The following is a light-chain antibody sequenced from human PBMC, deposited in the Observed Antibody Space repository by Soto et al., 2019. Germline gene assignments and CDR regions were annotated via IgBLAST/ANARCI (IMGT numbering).Light chain of an antibody. V-gene: IGKV1-5*01. J-gene: IGKJ2*01. CDR3: QQKDT. CDR2: DAS. CDR1: QSISSW. Sequence: DIQMTQSPSTLDASVGDRVTITCRASQSISSWLAWYQRKPGKAPKLLIYDASRLARGVPSRFSGSGSETEFTLTSSSLQPHNFATYYCQQKDTCGQSTKPEIK.